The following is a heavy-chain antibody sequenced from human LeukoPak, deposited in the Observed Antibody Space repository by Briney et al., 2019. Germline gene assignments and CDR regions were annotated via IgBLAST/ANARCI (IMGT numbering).Heavy chain of an antibody. D-gene: IGHD4-11*01. V-gene: IGHV4-61*02. Sequence: SETLSLTCTVSGGSISSNSYYWSWIRQPAGTGLEWIGRIYTSGSTDYNPSLKSRVTISVDTSKNQFSLKLSSVTAADTAVYYCARGAAPTVTTFPYDYWGQGTLVTVSS. CDR2: IYTSGST. CDR3: ARGAAPTVTTFPYDY. CDR1: GGSISSNSYY. J-gene: IGHJ4*02.